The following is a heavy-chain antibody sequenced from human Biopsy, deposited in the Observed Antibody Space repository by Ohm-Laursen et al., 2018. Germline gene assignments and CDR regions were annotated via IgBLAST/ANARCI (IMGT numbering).Heavy chain of an antibody. Sequence: GTLSLTCAVYGGSLSGYYWNWIRQSPGKGLEWTGEINHRGFTSNNPPLKNRVTISVDTSKIQFYLKLGSVTAADTAVYYCAKNLAVSSYALDIWGQGTMVTVSS. D-gene: IGHD2/OR15-2a*01. CDR3: AKNLAVSSYALDI. V-gene: IGHV4-34*01. CDR2: INHRGFT. CDR1: GGSLSGYY. J-gene: IGHJ3*02.